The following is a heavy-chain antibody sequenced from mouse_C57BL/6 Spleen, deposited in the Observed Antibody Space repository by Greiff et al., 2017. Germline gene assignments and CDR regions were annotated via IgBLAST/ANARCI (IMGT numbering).Heavy chain of an antibody. CDR3: ARTAPHYYAMDY. Sequence: EVQVVESGGGLVKPGGSLKLSCAASGFTFSDYGMHWVRQAPEKGLEWVAYISSGSSTIYYADTVKGRFTISRDNAKNTLFLQMTSLRSEDTAMYYCARTAPHYYAMDYWGQGTSVTVSS. CDR1: GFTFSDYG. D-gene: IGHD3-1*01. J-gene: IGHJ4*01. V-gene: IGHV5-17*01. CDR2: ISSGSSTI.